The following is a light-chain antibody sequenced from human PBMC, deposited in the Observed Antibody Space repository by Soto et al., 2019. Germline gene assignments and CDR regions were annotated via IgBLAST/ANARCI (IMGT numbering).Light chain of an antibody. CDR2: DTT. V-gene: IGLV7-46*01. Sequence: QAVVTQEPSLTVSPGGTVTLTCGSSTGTVTTGLYPYWFQQKPGQAPRTLIYDTTNKHSWTPARFSASLLGGKAALTLSGAQHEDEADYYCLLVYSGVVVFGGGTKLTVL. CDR1: TGTVTTGLY. CDR3: LLVYSGVVV. J-gene: IGLJ2*01.